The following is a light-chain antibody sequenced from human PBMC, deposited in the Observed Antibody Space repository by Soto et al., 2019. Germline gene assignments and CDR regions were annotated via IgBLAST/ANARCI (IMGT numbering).Light chain of an antibody. V-gene: IGKV3-20*01. Sequence: FVLTHSPGTLSLSPWERATLSCRASQTVRNNYLAWYQQKPGQAPRLLIYDASSRATGIPDRFSGSGSGTDFTLTIRRLEPEDFAVYYCQQYGASSTFGQGTKVDIK. CDR3: QQYGASST. CDR2: DAS. J-gene: IGKJ1*01. CDR1: QTVRNNY.